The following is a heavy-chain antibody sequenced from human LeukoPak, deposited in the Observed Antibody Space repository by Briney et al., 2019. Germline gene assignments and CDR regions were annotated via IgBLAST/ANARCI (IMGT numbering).Heavy chain of an antibody. CDR2: IRYDGSNK. Sequence: GGSLRLSCAASGFTFSSYGMHWVRQPPGKGLEWVAFIRYDGSNKYYADSVKGRFTISRDNSKNTLYLQMNSLRAEDTAVYYCARTYFYDSSGYAPPGPFGYWGQGTLVTVSS. V-gene: IGHV3-30*02. CDR3: ARTYFYDSSGYAPPGPFGY. CDR1: GFTFSSYG. D-gene: IGHD3-22*01. J-gene: IGHJ4*02.